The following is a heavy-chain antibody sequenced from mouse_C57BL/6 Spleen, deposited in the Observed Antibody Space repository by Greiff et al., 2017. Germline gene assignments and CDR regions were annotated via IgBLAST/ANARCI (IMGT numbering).Heavy chain of an antibody. CDR3: SRSWDGGDYFDY. CDR2: IYPSSGNT. V-gene: IGHV1-81*01. CDR1: GYTFTSYG. D-gene: IGHD4-1*01. Sequence: VQLQQSGAELARPGASVKLSCKASGYTFTSYGISWVKQRTGQGLEWIGEIYPSSGNTYYNEKFKGKATLTADKSASTAYMELRSLTSEDSAVYFCSRSWDGGDYFDYWGQGTTLTVSS. J-gene: IGHJ2*01.